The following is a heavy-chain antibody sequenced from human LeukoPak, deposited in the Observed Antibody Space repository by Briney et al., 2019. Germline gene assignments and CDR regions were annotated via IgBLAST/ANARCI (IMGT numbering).Heavy chain of an antibody. Sequence: GASVKVSCKASGYTFTGYHMHWVRQAPGQGLEWMGWINPNSGGTNYAQKFQGRVTMTRDTSISTAYMELSRLRSDDTAVYYCARVGRYYGSGSYYGYWGQGTLVTVSS. V-gene: IGHV1-2*02. CDR2: INPNSGGT. CDR3: ARVGRYYGSGSYYGY. D-gene: IGHD3-10*01. J-gene: IGHJ4*02. CDR1: GYTFTGYH.